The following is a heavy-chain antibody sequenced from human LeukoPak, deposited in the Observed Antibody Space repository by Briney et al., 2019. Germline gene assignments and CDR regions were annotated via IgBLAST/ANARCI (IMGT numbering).Heavy chain of an antibody. D-gene: IGHD4-23*01. CDR1: GGSISSYY. CDR3: ARDRYYGGSYYYYYGMDV. V-gene: IGHV4-59*01. J-gene: IGHJ6*02. Sequence: SETLSLTCTVSGGSISSYYWSWIRQPPGKGLEWIGYIYYSGSTNYNPSLKSRVTISVDTSKNQFSLKLSSVTAADTAVYYCARDRYYGGSYYYYYGMDVWGQGTTVTVSS. CDR2: IYYSGST.